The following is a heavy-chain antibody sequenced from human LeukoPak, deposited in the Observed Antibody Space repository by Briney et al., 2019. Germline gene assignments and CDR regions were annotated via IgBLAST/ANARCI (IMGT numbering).Heavy chain of an antibody. CDR2: IYYSGST. CDR1: GGSFSGYY. V-gene: IGHV4-59*08. Sequence: SETLSLTCAVYGGSFSGYYWSWIRQPPGKGLEWIGYIYYSGSTNYNPSLKSRVTISVDTSKNQFSLKLSSVTAADTAVYYCARAVAGPLLGYWGQGTLVTVSS. CDR3: ARAVAGPLLGY. D-gene: IGHD6-19*01. J-gene: IGHJ4*02.